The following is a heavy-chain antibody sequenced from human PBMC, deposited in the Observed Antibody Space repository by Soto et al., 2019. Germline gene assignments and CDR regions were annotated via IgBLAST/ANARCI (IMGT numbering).Heavy chain of an antibody. Sequence: EVQLVESGGGLVQPGGSLRLSCAASGFTFSTYWMHWVRQTPGEGLVWVSRISSDGSTTNYADSVKGRFTISRDNAKDTLYLQMNSLRAENTAVYYCARDRRPTDYWGQGTLVTVSS. V-gene: IGHV3-74*01. J-gene: IGHJ4*02. CDR3: ARDRRPTDY. CDR1: GFTFSTYW. CDR2: ISSDGSTT. D-gene: IGHD6-6*01.